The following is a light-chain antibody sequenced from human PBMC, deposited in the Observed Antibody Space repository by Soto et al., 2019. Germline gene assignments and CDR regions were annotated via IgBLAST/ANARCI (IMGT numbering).Light chain of an antibody. V-gene: IGKV3-20*01. J-gene: IGKJ5*01. Sequence: EIVLTQSPGTLSLSPGERATLSCRDSQSVSSSYLAWYQQKPGQAPRLLIYGASSRATGIPDRFSGSGSGTDFTLTISRLEPEDFAVYYCQQYGSSPPRITFGQGTRLEIK. CDR2: GAS. CDR1: QSVSSSY. CDR3: QQYGSSPPRIT.